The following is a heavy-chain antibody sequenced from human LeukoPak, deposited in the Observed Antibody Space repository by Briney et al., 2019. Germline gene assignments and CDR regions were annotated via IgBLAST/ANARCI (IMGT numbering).Heavy chain of an antibody. CDR3: ARLTCSSTWFYFDY. V-gene: IGHV4-4*07. CDR2: LSTSEGT. CDR1: GASINGYY. J-gene: IGHJ4*02. Sequence: SETLSLTCTVSGASINGYYWNWIRQPAGKGLEWIGRLSTSEGTNYNPSLKSRVTMSVDTSKNQFSLKLSSVTAADTAVYYCARLTCSSTWFYFDYWGQGTLVTVSS. D-gene: IGHD6-13*01.